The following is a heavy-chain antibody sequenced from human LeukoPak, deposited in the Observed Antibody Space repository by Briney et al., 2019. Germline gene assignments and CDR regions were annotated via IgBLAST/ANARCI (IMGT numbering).Heavy chain of an antibody. CDR3: ARGSPISMKFDP. V-gene: IGHV1-2*02. CDR1: GYTFTGYY. D-gene: IGHD3-22*01. Sequence: ASVKVSCKASGYTFTGYYMHWVRQAPGQGLEWMGWINPNSGGTNYAQKFQGRVTMTRDTSISTAYMELSGLRSDDTAVYYCARGSPISMKFDPWGQGTLVTVSS. J-gene: IGHJ5*02. CDR2: INPNSGGT.